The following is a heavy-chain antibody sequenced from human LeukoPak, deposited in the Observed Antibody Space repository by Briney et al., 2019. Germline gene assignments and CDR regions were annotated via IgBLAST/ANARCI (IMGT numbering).Heavy chain of an antibody. CDR1: GFTFGDYG. D-gene: IGHD3-10*01. CDR3: ARGPGRLDAFDI. CDR2: INWNGGST. Sequence: PGGSLRLSSAASGFTFGDYGMSWVRQAPGKGQEWVSGINWNGGSTGYADSVKGRFTISRDNAKNSLYLQMNSLRAEYTALYYSARGPGRLDAFDIWGQGTMVTVAS. V-gene: IGHV3-20*04. J-gene: IGHJ3*02.